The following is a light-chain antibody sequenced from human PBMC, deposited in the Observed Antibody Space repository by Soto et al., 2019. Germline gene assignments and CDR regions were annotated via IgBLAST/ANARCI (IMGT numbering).Light chain of an antibody. J-gene: IGKJ5*01. CDR1: QSVSSSY. CDR3: QQHSNWPRIT. V-gene: IGKV3D-20*02. Sequence: EIVLTQSPATLSVSPGERATLSCRASQSVSSSYLAWYQQKPGQAPRLLIYGASSRATGIPDRFSGSGSGTEFTLTISSLQPEDFAVYYCQQHSNWPRITFGQGTRLEIK. CDR2: GAS.